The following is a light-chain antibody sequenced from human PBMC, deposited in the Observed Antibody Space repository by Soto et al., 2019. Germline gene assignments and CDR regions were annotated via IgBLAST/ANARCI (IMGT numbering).Light chain of an antibody. CDR3: QQSYSTGFT. V-gene: IGKV1-39*01. Sequence: DIQMTQSPSSLSASVGDRVTITCRASQSISSYLNWYQQKPGKAPKLLIYAASSLQSGVPSRFSGSGSGTDFTLIISSLQPEDFATYYCQQSYSTGFTFGPGTKVDIK. CDR1: QSISSY. CDR2: AAS. J-gene: IGKJ3*01.